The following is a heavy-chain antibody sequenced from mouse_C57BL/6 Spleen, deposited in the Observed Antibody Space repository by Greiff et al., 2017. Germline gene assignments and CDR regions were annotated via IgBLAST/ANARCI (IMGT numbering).Heavy chain of an antibody. D-gene: IGHD1-1*01. CDR1: GFNIKDYY. Sequence: VQLKDSGAELVRPGASVKLSCTASGFNIKDYYMHWVKQRPEQGLEWIGRIDPEDGDTEYAPKFQGKATMTADTSSNTAYLQLSSLTSEDTAVYYCTTRGVVAPGWYFDVWGTGTTVTVSS. CDR2: IDPEDGDT. J-gene: IGHJ1*03. CDR3: TTRGVVAPGWYFDV. V-gene: IGHV14-1*01.